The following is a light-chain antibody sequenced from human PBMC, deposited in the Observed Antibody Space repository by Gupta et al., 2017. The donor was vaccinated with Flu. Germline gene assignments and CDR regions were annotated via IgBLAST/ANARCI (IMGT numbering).Light chain of an antibody. CDR1: QSVSSN. Sequence: EIVMTQSPATLSVSPGERATLSCRASQSVSSNLAWYQQKPGQAPRLLIYGASTTATGIPARFSGSGSGTKVTLTISSLQSEHFAVYYCQQYNNWPPWTFGQGTKVEIK. CDR2: GAS. CDR3: QQYNNWPPWT. V-gene: IGKV3-15*01. J-gene: IGKJ1*01.